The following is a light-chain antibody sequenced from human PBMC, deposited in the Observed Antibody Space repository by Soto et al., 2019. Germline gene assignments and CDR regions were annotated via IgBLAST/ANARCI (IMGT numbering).Light chain of an antibody. J-gene: IGLJ7*01. Sequence: QTVVTQEPSFSVSPGGTVTLTCGLSSGSVSTSYYPSWYQQTPGQGPRTLIFNTNTRSSGVPDRFSGSILGNKAALTITGAQADDESDYYCVLYMGGGIAVFGGGTQLTGL. CDR2: NTN. V-gene: IGLV8-61*01. CDR3: VLYMGGGIAV. CDR1: SGSVSTSYY.